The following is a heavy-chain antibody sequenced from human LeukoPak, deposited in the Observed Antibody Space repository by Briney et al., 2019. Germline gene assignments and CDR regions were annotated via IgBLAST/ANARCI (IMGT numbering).Heavy chain of an antibody. Sequence: GESLKISCAASGFTFSGSAMHWVRQASGKGLEWVGRIRSKANSYATAYAASVKGRFTISRDDSKNTAYLQMNSLKTEDTAVYYCTRFPAPRDITSYWFDTWGQGTLVTVSS. CDR2: IRSKANSYAT. D-gene: IGHD2-15*01. CDR3: TRFPAPRDITSYWFDT. CDR1: GFTFSGSA. V-gene: IGHV3-73*01. J-gene: IGHJ5*02.